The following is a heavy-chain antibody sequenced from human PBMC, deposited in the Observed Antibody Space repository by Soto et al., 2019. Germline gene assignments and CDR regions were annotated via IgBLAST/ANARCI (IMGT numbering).Heavy chain of an antibody. V-gene: IGHV1-69*01. Sequence: QVQLVQSGAEVKEPGSSVKVSCKASGGTFANFIMNWVRQTPGQGLEWMGGIVTMFGTATFAEKLQGGVTISATESTSTADIEVASLGSEDTAVYYCARNGTYRSALSAFTGIDVWGQATEVTVS. D-gene: IGHD6-25*01. CDR2: IVTMFGTA. CDR3: ARNGTYRSALSAFTGIDV. J-gene: IGHJ6*02. CDR1: GGTFANFI.